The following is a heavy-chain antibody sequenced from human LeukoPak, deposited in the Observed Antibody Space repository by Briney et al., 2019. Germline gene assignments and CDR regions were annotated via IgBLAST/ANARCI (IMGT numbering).Heavy chain of an antibody. V-gene: IGHV3-30*02. CDR2: IHYDGREQ. CDR1: GFIFSNHG. D-gene: IGHD4/OR15-4a*01. CDR3: ARRAGAYSHPYDY. J-gene: IGHJ4*02. Sequence: GGSLRLSCAASGFIFSNHGMHWVRQAPGKGLEWVSFIHYDGREQYYADSVKGRFTISRDNSKNTLYLQMNSLRAEDTAVYYCARRAGAYSHPYDYWGQGTLVTVSS.